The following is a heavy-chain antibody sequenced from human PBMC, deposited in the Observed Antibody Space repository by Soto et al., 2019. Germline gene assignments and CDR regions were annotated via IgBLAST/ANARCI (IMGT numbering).Heavy chain of an antibody. D-gene: IGHD6-13*01. CDR3: ARGDSSTWYRQLGPSDEDYYYSGMDV. CDR1: GYTFTSYG. Sequence: GSVKVSCKASGYTFTSYGISWVRQAPGQGLEWVGWISAYNGNTNYAQKLQGRVTMTTDTSTSTAYMELRSLRSDDTAVYYCARGDSSTWYRQLGPSDEDYYYSGMDVWGQGTTVTVSS. J-gene: IGHJ6*02. V-gene: IGHV1-18*01. CDR2: ISAYNGNT.